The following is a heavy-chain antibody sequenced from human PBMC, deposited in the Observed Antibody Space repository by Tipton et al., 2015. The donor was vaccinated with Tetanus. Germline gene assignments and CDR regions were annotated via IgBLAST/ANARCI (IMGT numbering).Heavy chain of an antibody. D-gene: IGHD2-21*02. CDR1: GFTVSSNY. CDR2: IYSGGST. CDR3: ARYWGGDCDPGVIDY. Sequence: SLRLSCAASGFTVSSNYMSWVRQAPGKGLEWVSVIYSGGSTYYADSVKGRFTISRDNSKNTLYLQMNSLRAEDTAVYYCARYWGGDCDPGVIDYWGQGTLVTVSS. V-gene: IGHV3-53*01. J-gene: IGHJ4*02.